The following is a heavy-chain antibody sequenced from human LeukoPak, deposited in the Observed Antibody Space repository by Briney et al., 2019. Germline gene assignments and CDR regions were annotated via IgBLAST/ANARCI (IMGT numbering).Heavy chain of an antibody. Sequence: PSQTMSLTCTVSGDSISSYYWSWIRQPPGKGLEWIGYICYSGSTKDNPSLKSRVTISVDTSKNQFSLKLSSVTVADSAVYYCARDSAPSSGIAVAGYFAPWGQGTLVTVS. CDR3: ARDSAPSSGIAVAGYFAP. V-gene: IGHV4-59*01. J-gene: IGHJ4*02. D-gene: IGHD6-19*01. CDR2: ICYSGST. CDR1: GDSISSYY.